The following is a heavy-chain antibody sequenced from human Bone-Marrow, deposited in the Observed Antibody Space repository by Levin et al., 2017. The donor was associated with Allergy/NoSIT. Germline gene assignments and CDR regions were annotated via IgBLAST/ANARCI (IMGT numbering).Heavy chain of an antibody. Sequence: GGSLRLSCAASGFTFSSYSMNWVRQAPGKGLEWVSSISSSSSYIYYADSVKGRFTISRDNAKNSLYLQMNSLRAEDTAVYYCARGGTWGGSYPDYFDYWGQGTLVTVSS. CDR2: ISSSSSYI. CDR3: ARGGTWGGSYPDYFDY. D-gene: IGHD1-26*01. J-gene: IGHJ4*02. V-gene: IGHV3-21*01. CDR1: GFTFSSYS.